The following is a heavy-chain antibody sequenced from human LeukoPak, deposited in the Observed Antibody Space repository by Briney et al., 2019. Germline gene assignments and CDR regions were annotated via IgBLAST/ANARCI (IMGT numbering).Heavy chain of an antibody. CDR1: GFTVSSNY. D-gene: IGHD3-22*01. V-gene: IGHV3-66*01. Sequence: GGSLRLSCAASGFTVSSNYMSWVRQAPGKGLEWVSVIYSGGSTYYADSVKGRFTISRDNSKNTLYLQMNSLRAEDTAVYYCARDQGGYYYDSSGYYRDYYYGMDVWGQGTTVTVSS. CDR3: ARDQGGYYYDSSGYYRDYYYGMDV. J-gene: IGHJ6*02. CDR2: IYSGGST.